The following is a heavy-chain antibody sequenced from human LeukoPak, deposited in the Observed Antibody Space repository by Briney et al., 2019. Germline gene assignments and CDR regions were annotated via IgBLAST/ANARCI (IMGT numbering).Heavy chain of an antibody. J-gene: IGHJ4*02. CDR2: INHSGST. D-gene: IGHD3-16*02. CDR1: GGSFSGYY. Sequence: SETLSLTCAVYGGSFSGYYWSWIRQPPGKGLEWIGEINHSGSTNYNPSLKSRVTISVDTSKNQFSLKLSSVTAADTAVYYCARDFYYDYVWGSYRYFDYWGQGTLVTVSS. CDR3: ARDFYYDYVWGSYRYFDY. V-gene: IGHV4-34*01.